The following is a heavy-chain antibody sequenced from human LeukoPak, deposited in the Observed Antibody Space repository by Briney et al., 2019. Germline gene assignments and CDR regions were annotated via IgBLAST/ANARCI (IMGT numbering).Heavy chain of an antibody. CDR1: GFTFSNFW. CDR3: AIEAIVGAPRGDY. J-gene: IGHJ4*02. Sequence: GSLRLSCAASGFTFSNFWMHWIRQPPGKGLEWIGEINHSGRTHYNPSLKSRVTISIDTSKNQFSLKLSSVTAADTAVYYCAIEAIVGAPRGDYWGQGTPVTVSS. CDR2: INHSGRT. V-gene: IGHV4-34*01. D-gene: IGHD1-26*01.